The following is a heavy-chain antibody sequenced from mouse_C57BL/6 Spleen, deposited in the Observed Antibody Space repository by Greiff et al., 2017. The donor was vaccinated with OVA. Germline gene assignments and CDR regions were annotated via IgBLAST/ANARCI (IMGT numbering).Heavy chain of an antibody. V-gene: IGHV1-55*01. J-gene: IGHJ1*03. Sequence: QVQLQQPGAELVKPGASVKLSCKASGYTFTSYWITWVKQRPGQGLEWIGDIYPGSGSTNYNEKFKSKATLTVDTSSSTAYMQLSSLTSEDSAVYYCARNSYGSRGYYGVWGTGTTVTVSS. CDR3: ARNSYGSRGYYGV. D-gene: IGHD1-1*01. CDR2: IYPGSGST. CDR1: GYTFTSYW.